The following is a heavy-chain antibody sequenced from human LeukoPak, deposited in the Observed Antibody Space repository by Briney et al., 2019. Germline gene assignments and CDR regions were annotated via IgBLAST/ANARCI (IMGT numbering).Heavy chain of an antibody. V-gene: IGHV4-39*07. J-gene: IGHJ4*02. CDR1: GGSISSSSYY. CDR3: ARSSIAAPPDY. Sequence: SETLSLTCTVSGGSISSSSYYWGWIRQPPGKGLEWIGSIYYSGSTYYNPSLKSRVTISVDTSKNQFSLKLSSVTAADTAVYYCARSSIAAPPDYWGRGTLVTVSS. D-gene: IGHD6-6*01. CDR2: IYYSGST.